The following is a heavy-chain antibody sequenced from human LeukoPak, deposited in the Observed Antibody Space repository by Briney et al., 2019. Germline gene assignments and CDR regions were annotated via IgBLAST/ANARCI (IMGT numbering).Heavy chain of an antibody. CDR1: GGSISSGGYY. V-gene: IGHV4-31*03. CDR3: ARVNYYDSSGAPGAFDI. Sequence: SETLSLTCTVSGGSISSGGYYWSWIRQHPGKGLEWIGYIYYSGSTYYNPSLKSRVTISVDRSKNQFSLKLSSVTAADTAVYYCARVNYYDSSGAPGAFDIWGQGTMVTVSS. J-gene: IGHJ3*02. D-gene: IGHD3-22*01. CDR2: IYYSGST.